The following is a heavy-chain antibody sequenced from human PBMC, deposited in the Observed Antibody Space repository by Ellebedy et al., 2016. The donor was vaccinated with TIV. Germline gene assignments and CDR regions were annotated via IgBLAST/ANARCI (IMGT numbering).Heavy chain of an antibody. CDR1: GFTFRSYS. CDR2: IKSSSNPI. V-gene: IGHV3-48*02. D-gene: IGHD3-16*01. Sequence: GESLKISCAASGFTFRSYSMNWVRQAPGKGLEWVSHIKSSSNPIYYADSVKGRFIISRDNAKNSLYLQMNNLRDEDTAAYYCSRDGGRGGGNDFWGQGTLVIVSS. J-gene: IGHJ4*02. CDR3: SRDGGRGGGNDF.